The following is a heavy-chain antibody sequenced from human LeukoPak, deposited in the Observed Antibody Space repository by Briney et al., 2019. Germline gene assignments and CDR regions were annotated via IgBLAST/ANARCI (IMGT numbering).Heavy chain of an antibody. CDR2: INQFGSGE. CDR1: GFSFSNLW. Sequence: GGSLRLSCSASGFSFSNLWMSWVRQAPGKGLEWVANINQFGSGEYYVDSVKGRFTISRDDAKYSVFLQMNSLRVEDTAMYYCTRRRGYYDVDAYDIWGQGTMVAVSS. CDR3: TRRRGYYDVDAYDI. J-gene: IGHJ3*02. V-gene: IGHV3-7*01. D-gene: IGHD3-22*01.